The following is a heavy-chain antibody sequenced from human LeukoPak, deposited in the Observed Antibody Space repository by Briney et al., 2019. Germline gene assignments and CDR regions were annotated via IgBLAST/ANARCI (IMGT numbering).Heavy chain of an antibody. D-gene: IGHD4-17*01. CDR1: GGSFSGYY. CDR2: IYYSGST. V-gene: IGHV4-34*09. Sequence: PSETLSLTCAVYGGSFSGYYWSWIRQPPGKGLEWIGYIYYSGSTYYNPSLKSRVTISVDTSKNQFSLKLSSVTAADTAVYYCARGYGDSPYFDYWGQGTLVTVSS. J-gene: IGHJ4*02. CDR3: ARGYGDSPYFDY.